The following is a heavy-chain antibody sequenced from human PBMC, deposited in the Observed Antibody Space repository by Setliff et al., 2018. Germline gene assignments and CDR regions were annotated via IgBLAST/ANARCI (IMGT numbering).Heavy chain of an antibody. Sequence: PGGSLRLSCVASGFKFDDHVMYWVRQVPGKGLEWVAGITWNSDNTGYADSVKGRFTISRDNAKNSLSLQMNSLRVEDTALYYCVKDMAGSYFDGRFDYWGSGTLVTVSS. D-gene: IGHD1-26*01. V-gene: IGHV3-9*01. CDR1: GFKFDDHV. J-gene: IGHJ4*02. CDR2: ITWNSDNT. CDR3: VKDMAGSYFDGRFDY.